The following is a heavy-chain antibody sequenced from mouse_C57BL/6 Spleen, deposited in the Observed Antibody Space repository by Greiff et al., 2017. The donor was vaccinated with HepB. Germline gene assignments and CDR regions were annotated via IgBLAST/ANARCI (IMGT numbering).Heavy chain of an antibody. V-gene: IGHV1-55*01. J-gene: IGHJ2*01. D-gene: IGHD1-1*01. CDR2: IYPGSGST. CDR3: ARYYYGSSDDY. CDR1: GYTFTSYW. Sequence: VQLQQSGAELVKPGASVKMSCKASGYTFTSYWITWVKQRPGQGLEWIGDIYPGSGSTNYNEKFKSKATLTVDTSSSTAYMQLSSLTSEDSAVYYCARYYYGSSDDYWGQGTTLTVSS.